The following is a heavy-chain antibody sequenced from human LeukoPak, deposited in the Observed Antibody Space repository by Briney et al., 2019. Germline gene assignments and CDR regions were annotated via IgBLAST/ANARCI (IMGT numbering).Heavy chain of an antibody. J-gene: IGHJ6*02. CDR2: INHSGST. CDR1: GGSFSGYY. V-gene: IGHV4-34*01. D-gene: IGHD2-21*02. CDR3: ARVSEAYCGGDCYLPGMDV. Sequence: SETLSLTCAVYGGSFSGYYWSWIRQPPGKGLEWIGEINHSGSTNYNPSLKGRVTISVDTSKNQFSLKLSSVTAADTAVYYCARVSEAYCGGDCYLPGMDVWGQGTTVTVSS.